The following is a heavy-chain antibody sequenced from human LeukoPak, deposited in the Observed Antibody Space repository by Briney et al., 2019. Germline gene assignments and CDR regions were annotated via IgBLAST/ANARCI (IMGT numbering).Heavy chain of an antibody. CDR1: GYSIRSGYY. Sequence: PSETLSLTCTVSGYSIRSGYYWGWIRQPPGKGLEWIGNIYHSGSTYYNSSLKSRVTVSVDTSKNQFSLKLSSVTAADTAVYYCARGVSSVEYYYYYMDVWGKGTTVTISS. J-gene: IGHJ6*03. V-gene: IGHV4-38-2*02. CDR3: ARGVSSVEYYYYYMDV. D-gene: IGHD3-10*01. CDR2: IYHSGST.